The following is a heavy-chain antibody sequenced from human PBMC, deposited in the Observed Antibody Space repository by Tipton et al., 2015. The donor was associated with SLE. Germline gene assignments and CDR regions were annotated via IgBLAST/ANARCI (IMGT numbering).Heavy chain of an antibody. Sequence: TLSLTCAVYGGSFSGYYWSWIRQPPGTGLEWIGEINHGGSTNYNPSLKSRVTISVDTSKNQFSLKLSSVTAADTAVYYCARALYYHDSSGYLTGDAFDIWGQGTMVTVSS. V-gene: IGHV4-34*01. D-gene: IGHD3-22*01. CDR2: INHGGST. J-gene: IGHJ3*02. CDR3: ARALYYHDSSGYLTGDAFDI. CDR1: GGSFSGYY.